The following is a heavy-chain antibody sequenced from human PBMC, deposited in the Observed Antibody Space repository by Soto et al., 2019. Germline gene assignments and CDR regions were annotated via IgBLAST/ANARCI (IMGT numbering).Heavy chain of an antibody. CDR3: AKRSNTPAAMKSPFDY. CDR1: GFTFSSYA. V-gene: IGHV3-23*01. CDR2: ISDSGGST. D-gene: IGHD2-2*01. J-gene: IGHJ4*02. Sequence: EVQLLESGGGLLQPGGSLRLSCAASGFTFSSYAMNWVRQAPGKGLEWVSTISDSGGSTYYADSVKGRFTISRDNSKNTLYLQMNCLRAEDSAVYYCAKRSNTPAAMKSPFDYWGQGTLVTVSS.